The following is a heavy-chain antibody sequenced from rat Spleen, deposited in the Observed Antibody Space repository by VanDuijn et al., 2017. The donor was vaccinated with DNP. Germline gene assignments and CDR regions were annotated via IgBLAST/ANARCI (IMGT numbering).Heavy chain of an antibody. V-gene: IGHV2-4*01. Sequence: QVQLKESGPGLVQPSQTLSLTCTVSGFSLTSYGVSWVRQPPGKGLEWIGEIWSGGSTHYNPALKSRLSISRDTSKSQVFLKRSSLKTEDTATYYCARADWVLMYTTDSYVMDAWGQGASVTVSS. CDR2: IWSGGST. CDR3: ARADWVLMYTTDSYVMDA. CDR1: GFSLTSYG. J-gene: IGHJ4*01. D-gene: IGHD1-6*01.